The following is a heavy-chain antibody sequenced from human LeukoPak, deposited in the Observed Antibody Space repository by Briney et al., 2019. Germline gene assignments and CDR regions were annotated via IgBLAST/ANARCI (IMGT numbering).Heavy chain of an antibody. Sequence: SETLSLTCTVSGGSISNYYWSWIRQPAGKGLEWIGRKYARGSSNYNPPVQSRVTMSVGTSKNQFSLKLGSVTAADTAVYYCARGRYCSADTCTGGDSFDIWGQGTMVSVSP. V-gene: IGHV4-4*07. CDR3: ARGRYCSADTCTGGDSFDI. J-gene: IGHJ3*02. CDR1: GGSISNYY. D-gene: IGHD2-15*01. CDR2: KYARGSS.